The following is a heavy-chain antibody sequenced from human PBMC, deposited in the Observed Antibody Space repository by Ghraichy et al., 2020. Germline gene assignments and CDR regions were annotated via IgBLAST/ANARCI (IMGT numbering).Heavy chain of an antibody. Sequence: SETLSLTCTVYGRSFSGYYWSWLRQPPGKGLEWIGEIKLSGSTSYSPSLRSRVTISVDTSKNQFSLKLTSVTAADTAMYYCARGLSYGDYVVAFGYWGQGTLVTVSS. CDR1: GRSFSGYY. CDR3: ARGLSYGDYVVAFGY. J-gene: IGHJ4*02. V-gene: IGHV4-34*01. CDR2: IKLSGST. D-gene: IGHD4-17*01.